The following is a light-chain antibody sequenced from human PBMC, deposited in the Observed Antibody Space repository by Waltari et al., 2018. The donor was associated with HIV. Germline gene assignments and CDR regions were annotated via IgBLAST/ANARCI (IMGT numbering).Light chain of an antibody. Sequence: QSALTQPPSTSGTPGQRVTISCSGSSANIGKYVVNWFQQVPGTAPKLLVSGRDKRPSGVPDRFSGSKSGTSGSLAISGLQSEDEGDYYCAVWDDSVNGYVFGTGTKVTVL. CDR1: SANIGKYV. CDR2: GRD. V-gene: IGLV1-44*01. J-gene: IGLJ1*01. CDR3: AVWDDSVNGYV.